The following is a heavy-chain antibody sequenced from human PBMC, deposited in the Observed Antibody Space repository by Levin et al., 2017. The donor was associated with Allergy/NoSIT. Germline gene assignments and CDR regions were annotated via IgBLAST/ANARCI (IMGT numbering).Heavy chain of an antibody. D-gene: IGHD6-13*01. J-gene: IGHJ4*02. CDR3: AGYNSSWFPVNYFDH. V-gene: IGHV4-39*01. Sequence: SQTLSLPCTVSGGSIRSTNYYWGWIRQPPGKGLEWIGSFHYSGSTYYNPSVKSRVTTSVDTSKNQFSLKLSSVTAADTAVYFCAGYNSSWFPVNYFDHWGQGTLVTVSS. CDR1: GGSIRSTNYY. CDR2: FHYSGST.